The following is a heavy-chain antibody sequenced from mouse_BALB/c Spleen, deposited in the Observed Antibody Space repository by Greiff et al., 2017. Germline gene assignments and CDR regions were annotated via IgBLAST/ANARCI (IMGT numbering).Heavy chain of an antibody. Sequence: EVQLVESGPGLVKPSQSLSLTCSVTGYSITSGYYWNWIRQFPGNKLEWMGYISYDGSNNYNPSLKNRISITRDTSKNQFFLKLNSVTTEDTATYYCARGGGYYGNYSWFAYWGQGTLVTVSA. CDR2: ISYDGSN. CDR3: ARGGGYYGNYSWFAY. D-gene: IGHD2-1*01. CDR1: GYSITSGYY. J-gene: IGHJ3*01. V-gene: IGHV3-6*02.